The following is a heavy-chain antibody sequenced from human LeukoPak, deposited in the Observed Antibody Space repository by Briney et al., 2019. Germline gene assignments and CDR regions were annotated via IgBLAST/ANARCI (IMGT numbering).Heavy chain of an antibody. J-gene: IGHJ3*02. CDR3: ARHGVRSGRAFDI. CDR1: GGSFSGYY. V-gene: IGHV4-34*01. D-gene: IGHD2-8*01. Sequence: PSETLSLTCAVYGGSFSGYYWSWIRQPPGKGLEWIGEINHSGSTNYNPSLKSRVTISVDTSKNQFSLKLSSVTAADTAVYYCARHGVRSGRAFDIWGQGTMVTVSS. CDR2: INHSGST.